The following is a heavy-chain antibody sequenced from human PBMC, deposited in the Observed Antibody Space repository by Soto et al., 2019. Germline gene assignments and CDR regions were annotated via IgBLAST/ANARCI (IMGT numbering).Heavy chain of an antibody. Sequence: ASVKVSCKASGYTFTSYAMHWVRQAPGQRLEWMGWINAGNGNTKYSQKFQGRVTITRDTSASTAYMELSSLRSEDTAVYYCSRDNPYFYGCGGKPDVFYFCGQGTMVTVSS. J-gene: IGHJ3*01. CDR3: SRDNPYFYGCGGKPDVFYF. V-gene: IGHV1-3*01. D-gene: IGHD3-10*01. CDR1: GYTFTSYA. CDR2: INAGNGNT.